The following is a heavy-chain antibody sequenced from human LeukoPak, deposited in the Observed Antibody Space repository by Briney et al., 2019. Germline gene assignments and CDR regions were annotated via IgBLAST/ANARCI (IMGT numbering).Heavy chain of an antibody. CDR3: ASGPYPAAGTDHQFDY. Sequence: KPSETLSLTCTVSGASISSYYWSWIRQPPGKGLEWIGYLYYRGSTNYNPSLKSRVTISVATSKNQFSLKLSSVTAADTAVYYCASGPYPAAGTDHQFDYWGQGTLVTVSS. J-gene: IGHJ4*02. CDR2: LYYRGST. D-gene: IGHD6-13*01. V-gene: IGHV4-59*01. CDR1: GASISSYY.